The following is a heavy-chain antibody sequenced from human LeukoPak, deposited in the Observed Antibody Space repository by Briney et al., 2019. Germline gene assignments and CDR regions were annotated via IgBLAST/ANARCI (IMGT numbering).Heavy chain of an antibody. CDR3: AKDRPNYYDSSGHYYRRDGDY. V-gene: IGHV3-23*01. J-gene: IGHJ4*02. Sequence: GGSLRLSXAASGFTFSSYAMSWVRQAPGKGLEWVSSVSGSGGYTYYEGSVKGRFTISRDNSKNTLYLQMNSLRAEDTAIYYCAKDRPNYYDSSGHYYRRDGDYWGQGTLVTVSS. CDR1: GFTFSSYA. CDR2: VSGSGGYT. D-gene: IGHD3-22*01.